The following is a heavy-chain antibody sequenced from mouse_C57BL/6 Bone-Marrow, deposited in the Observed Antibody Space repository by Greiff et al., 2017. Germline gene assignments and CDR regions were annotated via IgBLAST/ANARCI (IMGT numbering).Heavy chain of an antibody. CDR3: TRDGGYGSSFMDY. Sequence: EVNVVESGEGLVKPGGSLKLSCAASGFTFSSYAMSWVRQTPEKRLEWVAYISSGGDYIYYADTVKGRFTISRDNARNTLYLQMSSLKSEDTAMYYCTRDGGYGSSFMDYWGQGTSVTVSS. CDR2: ISSGGDYI. V-gene: IGHV5-9-1*02. D-gene: IGHD1-1*01. CDR1: GFTFSSYA. J-gene: IGHJ4*01.